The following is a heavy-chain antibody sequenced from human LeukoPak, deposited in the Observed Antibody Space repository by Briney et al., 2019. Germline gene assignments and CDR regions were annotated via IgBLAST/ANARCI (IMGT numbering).Heavy chain of an antibody. Sequence: PGGSLRLSCAASGFTFSSYSMNWVRQAPGKGLEWVSYIISSSSTIYYADSVKGRFTISRDNAKNSLYLQMNSLRAEDTAVYYCARDEGYSGYDFDYWGQGTLVTVSS. D-gene: IGHD5-12*01. CDR2: IISSSSTI. V-gene: IGHV3-48*01. J-gene: IGHJ4*02. CDR1: GFTFSSYS. CDR3: ARDEGYSGYDFDY.